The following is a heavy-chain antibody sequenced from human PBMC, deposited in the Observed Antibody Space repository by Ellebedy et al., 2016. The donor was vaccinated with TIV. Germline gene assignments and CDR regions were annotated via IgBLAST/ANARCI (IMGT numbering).Heavy chain of an antibody. V-gene: IGHV4-4*07. CDR1: GGPISGSY. CDR2: IYPSDST. Sequence: MPSETLSLTCTVSGGPISGSYWSWIRQSAGKGLAWIGRIYPSDSTTYHPSLKSRVTLSVDASKNQFSLRLRSVTAADTAVYYCARVLYGSGGGWPHSDYGLDVWGQGTTVTVSS. D-gene: IGHD2-15*01. CDR3: ARVLYGSGGGWPHSDYGLDV. J-gene: IGHJ6*02.